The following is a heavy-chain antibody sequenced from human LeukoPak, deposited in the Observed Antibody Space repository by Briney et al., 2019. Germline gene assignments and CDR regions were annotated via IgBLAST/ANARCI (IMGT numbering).Heavy chain of an antibody. J-gene: IGHJ4*02. CDR3: VRAVISFGAAVAKGFDC. V-gene: IGHV4-59*01. D-gene: IGHD3-16*01. CDR1: GGSFSTYY. Sequence: SETLSLTCTVSGGSFSTYYWSWIRQPPGKGLEWIGYIYYSGSTDYNPSLKSRVPMSLDTSKNQFSLKLSSVTAADTAVYYCVRAVISFGAAVAKGFDCWGQGTLVPVSS. CDR2: IYYSGST.